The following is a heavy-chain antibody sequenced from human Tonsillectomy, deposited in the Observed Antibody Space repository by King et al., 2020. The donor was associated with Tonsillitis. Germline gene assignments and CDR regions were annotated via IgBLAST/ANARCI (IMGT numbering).Heavy chain of an antibody. Sequence: VQLVESGGGLVQSGGSRRLSCAASRFTFSYYWRSWVRQAPGKGLEWVANINEKGMEKFYADSVKGRFTISRENAKTSLYLHRNSRRAEDTAVYHCARARVTSGSTFDSWGQGTVVTVPS. CDR1: RFTFSYYW. V-gene: IGHV3-7*03. D-gene: IGHD2-21*02. CDR3: ARARVTSGSTFDS. J-gene: IGHJ4*02. CDR2: INEKGMEK.